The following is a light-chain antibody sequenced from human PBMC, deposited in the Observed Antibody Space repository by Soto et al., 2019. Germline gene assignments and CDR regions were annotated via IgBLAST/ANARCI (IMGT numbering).Light chain of an antibody. CDR3: QQSSTTLYT. Sequence: DIQMTQSPSSLSASVGDRVTISCRASQSISINLSWYQQKPGKAPQLLIYAASSLQSGVPSRFSGGGSGTDFTLTISSLQPEHFAFYYCQQSSTTLYTFGQGTNLEIK. V-gene: IGKV1-39*01. CDR1: QSISIN. J-gene: IGKJ2*01. CDR2: AAS.